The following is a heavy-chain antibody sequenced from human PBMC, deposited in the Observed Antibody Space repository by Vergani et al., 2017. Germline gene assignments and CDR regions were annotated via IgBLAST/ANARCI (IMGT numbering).Heavy chain of an antibody. V-gene: IGHV3-30*18. J-gene: IGHJ4*02. D-gene: IGHD1-7*01. Sequence: QVQLVESGGGVVQPGRSLGLSCAVSGFTFSSYGMHWVRQAPGKGLEWVAVISDDGSNKFYTDSVKGRFSISRDNSKNTLYLKMNSLRAEDTAVYYCAKGGHWNYDFDYWGQGTLVTVSS. CDR3: AKGGHWNYDFDY. CDR1: GFTFSSYG. CDR2: ISDDGSNK.